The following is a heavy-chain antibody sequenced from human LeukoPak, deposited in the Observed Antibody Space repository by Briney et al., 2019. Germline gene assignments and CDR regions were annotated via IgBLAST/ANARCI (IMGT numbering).Heavy chain of an antibody. J-gene: IGHJ4*02. D-gene: IGHD2-2*01. V-gene: IGHV4-30-2*01. CDR3: ARDYLLDSRVVPAATGD. CDR2: IYHSGST. Sequence: SQTLSLTCAVSGGSISSGGYSWSWIRQPPGKGLEWIGYIYHSGSTYYNPSLKSRVTISVDRSKNQFSLKLSSVTAADTAVYYCARDYLLDSRVVPAATGDWGQGTLVTVSS. CDR1: GGSISSGGYS.